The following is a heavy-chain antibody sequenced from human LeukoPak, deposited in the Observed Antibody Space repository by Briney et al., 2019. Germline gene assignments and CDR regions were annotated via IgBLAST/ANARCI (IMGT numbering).Heavy chain of an antibody. CDR2: TYYSGST. J-gene: IGHJ5*02. Sequence: PSQTLSLTCTVSGGSISSGDYYWSWIRQPPGKGLEWIGYTYYSGSTYYNPSLKSRATISVDRSKNQFTLKLTSVTAADTAVYYCARPYYYDSRIDPWGQGTLVTVSS. V-gene: IGHV4-30-4*01. D-gene: IGHD3-22*01. CDR1: GGSISSGDYY. CDR3: ARPYYYDSRIDP.